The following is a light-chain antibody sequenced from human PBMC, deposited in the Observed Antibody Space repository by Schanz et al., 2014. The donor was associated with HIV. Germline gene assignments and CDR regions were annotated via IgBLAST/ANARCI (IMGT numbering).Light chain of an antibody. CDR1: SGSVSTNDY. V-gene: IGLV8-61*01. CDR3: MLYIGSGIWV. CDR2: NTN. J-gene: IGLJ3*02. Sequence: QAVVTQEPSVSVSPGGTVTLTCGLSSGSVSTNDYPSWYQQIPGQPPRTLIYNTNSRSSGVPGRFSGSILENRAALTISGAQADDESDYYCMLYIGSGIWVFGGGTKLTVL.